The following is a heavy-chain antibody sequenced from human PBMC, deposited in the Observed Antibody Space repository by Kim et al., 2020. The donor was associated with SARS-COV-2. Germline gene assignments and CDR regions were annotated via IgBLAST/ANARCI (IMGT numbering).Heavy chain of an antibody. J-gene: IGHJ6*02. V-gene: IGHV1-69*13. Sequence: SVKVSCKTSGGTISDYVISWVRQAPGQGLEWMGGIISMFGTTGYAEKFQGRVTITADASSSTAYMELSNLRSEDTAVYYCASALRAYFYYHGIDVWGQGTTVTVSS. CDR3: ASALRAYFYYHGIDV. CDR2: IISMFGTT. CDR1: GGTISDYV.